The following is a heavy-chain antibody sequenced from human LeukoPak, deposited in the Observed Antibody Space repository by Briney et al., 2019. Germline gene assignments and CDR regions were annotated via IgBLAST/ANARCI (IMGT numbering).Heavy chain of an antibody. J-gene: IGHJ5*02. V-gene: IGHV6-1*01. D-gene: IGHD6-19*01. CDR3: TRDRRGSGWPPYNWFDP. CDR2: TYYRSTWYN. Sequence: QTLTLTCAISGDSVSSNSAAWNWIRQSPSRGLEWLVRTYYRSTWYNDYAVSVKRRITINPDTSKNQFSLQLNSVTPEDTAVYYCTRDRRGSGWPPYNWFDPWGQGTLVTVSS. CDR1: GDSVSSNSAA.